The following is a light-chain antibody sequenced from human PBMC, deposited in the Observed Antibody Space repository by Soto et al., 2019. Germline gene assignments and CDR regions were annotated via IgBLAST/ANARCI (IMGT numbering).Light chain of an antibody. V-gene: IGKV3-15*01. CDR1: QSISTT. CDR3: QQYNSWVT. CDR2: GAS. Sequence: EIVLTQSPVTLSVSPGERATLSCRASQSISTTLVWYQQKPGQAPRLLIYGASTRATGVPARFSGSGSGTEFTLTISSLQYEDFAVYYCQQYNSWVTFGGGTKVEIK. J-gene: IGKJ4*01.